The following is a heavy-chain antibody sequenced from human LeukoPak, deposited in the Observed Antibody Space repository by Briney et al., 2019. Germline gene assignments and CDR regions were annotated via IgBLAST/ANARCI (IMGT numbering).Heavy chain of an antibody. CDR1: GFTFSSYG. CDR2: IRYDGSNK. Sequence: GGSLRLSCAASGFTFSSYGMHWVRQAPGKGLEWVAFIRYDGSNKYYADSVKGRFTISRGNSKNTLYLQTNSLRAEDTAVYYCAKGGFGTGYYTEYWGQGALVTVSS. J-gene: IGHJ4*02. V-gene: IGHV3-30*02. D-gene: IGHD3/OR15-3a*01. CDR3: AKGGFGTGYYTEY.